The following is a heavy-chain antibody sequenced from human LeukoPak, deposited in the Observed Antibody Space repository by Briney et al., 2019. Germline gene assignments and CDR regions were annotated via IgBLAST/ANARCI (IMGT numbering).Heavy chain of an antibody. V-gene: IGHV3-21*01. CDR1: GFTFSNYA. Sequence: GGYLRLSCAASGFTFSNYAMNWVRQAPGKGLKWVSSISGDSSDIYYADSVKGRFTISRDNARHSLYLEMRSLRAEDTAVYYCARGSSWPPGGEDYYYYMDVWGKGTTVTVSS. D-gene: IGHD6-13*01. CDR3: ARGSSWPPGGEDYYYYMDV. J-gene: IGHJ6*03. CDR2: ISGDSSDI.